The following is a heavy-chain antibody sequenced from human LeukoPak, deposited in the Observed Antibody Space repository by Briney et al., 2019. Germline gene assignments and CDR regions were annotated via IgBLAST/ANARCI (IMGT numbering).Heavy chain of an antibody. V-gene: IGHV3-30-3*01. D-gene: IGHD6-19*01. CDR3: ARDHMYSSGWYGYYFDY. Sequence: GRSVRLSCAASGFTFSNYAIHWVRQAPGKGLQWVAVISFDGNNKYYADSVKGRFTISRDNSKNTLYLQMISLRAEDAAVYYCARDHMYSSGWYGYYFDYWGQGTLVTVSS. CDR1: GFTFSNYA. CDR2: ISFDGNNK. J-gene: IGHJ4*02.